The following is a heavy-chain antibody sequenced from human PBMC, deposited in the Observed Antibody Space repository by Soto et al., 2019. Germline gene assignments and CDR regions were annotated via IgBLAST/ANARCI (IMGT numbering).Heavy chain of an antibody. CDR1: GFTFSTYW. CDR3: ARGDYYDASGPFSDAFDI. Sequence: GSLRLSCAASGFTFSTYWMSWVRQAPGKGLEWVANIKPDGSEKWYVGSVKGRFTISRDNAKNSLYLQMISLRVEDTAVYYCARGDYYDASGPFSDAFDIWGQGTMVTVSS. J-gene: IGHJ3*02. CDR2: IKPDGSEK. V-gene: IGHV3-7*04. D-gene: IGHD3-22*01.